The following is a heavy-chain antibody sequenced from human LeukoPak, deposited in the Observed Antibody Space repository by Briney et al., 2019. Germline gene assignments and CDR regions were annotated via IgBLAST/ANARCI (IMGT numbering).Heavy chain of an antibody. CDR3: ARSVDTAMAYGMDV. CDR2: INHSGST. CDR1: GGSFSGYY. Sequence: PSETLSLTCAVYGGSFSGYYWSWIRQPPGKGVEGVGEINHSGSTNYNPSLKSRVTISVDTSKNQFSLKLSSVTAADTAVYYCARSVDTAMAYGMDVWGQGTTVTVSS. J-gene: IGHJ6*02. V-gene: IGHV4-34*01. D-gene: IGHD5-18*01.